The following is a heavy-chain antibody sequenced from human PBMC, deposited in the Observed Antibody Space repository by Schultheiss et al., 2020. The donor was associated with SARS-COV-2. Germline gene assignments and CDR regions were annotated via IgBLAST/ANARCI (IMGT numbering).Heavy chain of an antibody. CDR1: GFTFSSYA. CDR2: IYHSGST. V-gene: IGHV4-4*02. J-gene: IGHJ6*02. CDR3: AREEGVGGMDV. Sequence: GSLRLSCAASGFTFSSYAMSWVRQAPGKGLEWIGEIYHSGSTNYNPSLESRITLSVDTSKNQFSLKLSSVTAADTAVYYCAREEGVGGMDVWGQGTTVTVSS. D-gene: IGHD1-26*01.